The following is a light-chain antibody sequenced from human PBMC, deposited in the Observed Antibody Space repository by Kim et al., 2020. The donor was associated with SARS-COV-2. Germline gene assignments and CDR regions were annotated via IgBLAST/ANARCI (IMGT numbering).Light chain of an antibody. CDR1: STDVGDYNY. CDR3: SSYTGSSTWV. Sequence: GQSITISCTGTSTDVGDYNYVSWYQQHPGEAPKLMIFDVNKRPSGVSNRFSGSKSGNTASLTISGLQAEDEADYYCSSYTGSSTWVFGGGTKVTVL. J-gene: IGLJ3*02. CDR2: DVN. V-gene: IGLV2-14*04.